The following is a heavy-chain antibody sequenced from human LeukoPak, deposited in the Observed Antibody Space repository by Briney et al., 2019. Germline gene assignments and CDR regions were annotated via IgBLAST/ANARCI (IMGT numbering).Heavy chain of an antibody. CDR1: GGSISSSSYY. J-gene: IGHJ4*02. CDR2: IYYSGST. V-gene: IGHV4-39*01. D-gene: IGHD3-9*01. CDR3: ARRPYYDILIGRFGELFPFDY. Sequence: SETLSLTCTVSGGSISSSSYYWGWIRQPPGKGLEWIGSIYYSGSTYYNPSLKSRVTISVDTSKNQFSLKLSSVTAADTAVYYCARRPYYDILIGRFGELFPFDYWGQGTLVTVSS.